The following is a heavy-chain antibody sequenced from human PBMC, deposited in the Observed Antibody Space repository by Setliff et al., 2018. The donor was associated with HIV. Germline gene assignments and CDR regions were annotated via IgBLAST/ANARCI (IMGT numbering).Heavy chain of an antibody. J-gene: IGHJ5*02. CDR1: GYSISSSNW. D-gene: IGHD4-17*01. CDR2: IYYSGST. V-gene: IGHV4-28*03. Sequence: LSLTCAVSGYSISSSNWWGWIRQPPGKGLEWIGYIYYSGSTYYNPSLKSRVTMSVDTSKNQFSLKLTSVTASDTAVYYCARAAAGNTGPSDLWGQGSPVTVSS. CDR3: ARAAAGNTGPSDL.